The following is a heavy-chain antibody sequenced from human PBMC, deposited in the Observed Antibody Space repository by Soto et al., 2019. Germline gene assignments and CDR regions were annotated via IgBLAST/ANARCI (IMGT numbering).Heavy chain of an antibody. Sequence: ASVKVSCKASGGTFSSYTISWVRQAPGQGLEWMGRIIPILGIANYAQKFQGRVTITADKSTSTAYMELSSLRSEDTAVYYCARDWAMVRGAPRVYNWFDPWGQGTLVTVSS. CDR3: ARDWAMVRGAPRVYNWFDP. V-gene: IGHV1-69*04. CDR1: GGTFSSYT. D-gene: IGHD3-10*01. J-gene: IGHJ5*02. CDR2: IIPILGIA.